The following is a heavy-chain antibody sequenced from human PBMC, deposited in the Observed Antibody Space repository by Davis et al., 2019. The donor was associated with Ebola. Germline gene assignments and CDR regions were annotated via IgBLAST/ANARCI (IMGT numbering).Heavy chain of an antibody. V-gene: IGHV3-23*01. CDR1: GLIFRNYV. J-gene: IGHJ3*02. D-gene: IGHD1-26*01. CDR2: LGTSADT. CDR3: AKDTSNIWFDM. Sequence: GGSLRLSCAASGLIFRNYVMSWVRQAPGKGLEWVSTLGTSADTYYADSVKGRFTISRDNSRNTLYLQMNGLRVEDTAIYYCAKDTSNIWFDMWGQGTMVTVSS.